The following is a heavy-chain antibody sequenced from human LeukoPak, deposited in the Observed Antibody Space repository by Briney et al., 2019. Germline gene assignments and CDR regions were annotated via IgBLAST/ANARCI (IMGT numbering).Heavy chain of an antibody. Sequence: GGSLRLSCAASGFTFDDYAMHWVRQAPGKGLEWVSGISWNSGSIGYADSVKGRFTISRDNAKNSLYLQMNSLRAEDTASYYCAKMGSYSSSWDFDYWGQGTLVTVSS. CDR3: AKMGSYSSSWDFDY. D-gene: IGHD6-13*01. CDR1: GFTFDDYA. V-gene: IGHV3-9*01. J-gene: IGHJ4*02. CDR2: ISWNSGSI.